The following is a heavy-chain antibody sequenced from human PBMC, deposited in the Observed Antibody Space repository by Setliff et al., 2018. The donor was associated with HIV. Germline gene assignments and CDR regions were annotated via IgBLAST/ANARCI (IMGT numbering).Heavy chain of an antibody. D-gene: IGHD2-8*01. CDR3: ARPYTVWVYGMDL. Sequence: GSLRLSCGASGFSFGNHWMYWVRQAPGKGLVWVSRINSDGSITDYADSVKGRFTISRDNAKNTLYMQMNRLSAEDTAVYYCARPYTVWVYGMDLWGQGTTVTVSS. CDR1: GFSFGNHW. J-gene: IGHJ6*02. V-gene: IGHV3-74*01. CDR2: INSDGSIT.